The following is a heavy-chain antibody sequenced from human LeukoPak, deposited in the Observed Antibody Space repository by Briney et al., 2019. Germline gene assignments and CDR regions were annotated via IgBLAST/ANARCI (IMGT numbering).Heavy chain of an antibody. D-gene: IGHD2-15*01. CDR3: VRLVGSGSCSGGTCYSDY. Sequence: GGSLRLSCTGSGFTFSSNDMSWVRQPPGKGLEWVSYISITSKTIKYADSVKGRFTISRDNAKNSLYLQMNSLRDEDTAVYYCVRLVGSGSCSGGTCYSDYWGQGTLVTVSS. V-gene: IGHV3-48*02. J-gene: IGHJ4*02. CDR2: ISITSKTI. CDR1: GFTFSSND.